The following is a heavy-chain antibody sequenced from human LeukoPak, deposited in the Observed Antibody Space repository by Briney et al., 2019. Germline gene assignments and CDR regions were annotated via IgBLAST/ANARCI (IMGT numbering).Heavy chain of an antibody. D-gene: IGHD3-10*01. Sequence: GGSLRLSCAASGFTFSTYAMSWVRQAPGKGLEWVSGISGSGGSTYYADSVKGRFTISRDNSKNTLYLQMNSLRAEDTAVYYCAKHYYGSGSYDYWGQGTLVTVSS. V-gene: IGHV3-23*01. J-gene: IGHJ4*02. CDR3: AKHYYGSGSYDY. CDR1: GFTFSTYA. CDR2: ISGSGGST.